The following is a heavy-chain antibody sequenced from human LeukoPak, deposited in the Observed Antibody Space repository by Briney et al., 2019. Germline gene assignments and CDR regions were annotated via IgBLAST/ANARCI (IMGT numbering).Heavy chain of an antibody. CDR3: AKMVRGVNNYYAMDV. Sequence: PGGALRPSTAASGFTFSSYAMSWVRQAPGQGLEWVSTISAGGVSTYYADSVQGRFTVSRDNSKKTLYLQRSSLRAEDTAVYYGAKMVRGVNNYYAMDVWGQGTTVTVSS. CDR1: GFTFSSYA. V-gene: IGHV3-23*01. D-gene: IGHD3-10*01. J-gene: IGHJ6*02. CDR2: ISAGGVST.